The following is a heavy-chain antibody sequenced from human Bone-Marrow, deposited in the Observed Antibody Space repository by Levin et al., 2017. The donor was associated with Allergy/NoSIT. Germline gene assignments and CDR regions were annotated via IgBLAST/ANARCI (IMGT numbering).Heavy chain of an antibody. J-gene: IGHJ6*02. Sequence: SETLSLTCTVSGGSISSYYWSWIRQPPGKGLEWIGYIYYSGSTNYNPSLKSRVTISVDTSKNQFSLKLSSVTAADTAVYYCARRKVGATTTYGMDVWGQGTTVTVSS. CDR3: ARRKVGATTTYGMDV. V-gene: IGHV4-59*08. D-gene: IGHD1-26*01. CDR2: IYYSGST. CDR1: GGSISSYY.